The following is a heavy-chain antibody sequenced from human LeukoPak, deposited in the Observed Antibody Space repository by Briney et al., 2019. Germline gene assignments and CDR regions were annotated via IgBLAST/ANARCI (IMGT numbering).Heavy chain of an antibody. CDR2: IYYSGIT. J-gene: IGHJ4*02. CDR3: ARGRDRIAAGDFDY. D-gene: IGHD6-13*01. CDR1: GGSISSYY. Sequence: KPSETLSLTCTVSGGSISSYYWSWIRQPPGKGLEWIGYIYYSGITNYNPSLKSRVTISVDTSKNQFSLKLSSVTAADTAVYYCARGRDRIAAGDFDYWGQGTLVTVSS. V-gene: IGHV4-59*01.